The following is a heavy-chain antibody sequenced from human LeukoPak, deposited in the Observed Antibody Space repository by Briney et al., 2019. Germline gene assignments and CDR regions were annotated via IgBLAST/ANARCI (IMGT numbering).Heavy chain of an antibody. D-gene: IGHD3-22*01. CDR3: ARSMNDYYDSSFDY. CDR2: ISSSSSYI. Sequence: GGSLRLSCAASGFTFSSYSMNWVRQAPWKGLEWVSSISSSSSYIYYADSVKGRFTISRDNAKNSLYLQMNSLRAEDTAVYYCARSMNDYYDSSFDYWGQGTLVTVSS. V-gene: IGHV3-21*01. J-gene: IGHJ4*02. CDR1: GFTFSSYS.